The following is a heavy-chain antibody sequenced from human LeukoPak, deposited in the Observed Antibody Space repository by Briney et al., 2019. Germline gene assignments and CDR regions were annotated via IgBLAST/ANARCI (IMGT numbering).Heavy chain of an antibody. CDR1: GFTFSNFG. J-gene: IGHJ4*02. CDR3: AKDKAAGDN. CDR2: IQINGNDK. D-gene: IGHD6-13*01. Sequence: GGSLRLSCVASGFTFSNFGMHWVRQAPGKGLEWVAKIQINGNDKYYADSVKGRFTISRDNSKNTLYLQMNSLRAEDTAVYYCAKDKAAGDNWGQGTLVTVSS. V-gene: IGHV3-30*02.